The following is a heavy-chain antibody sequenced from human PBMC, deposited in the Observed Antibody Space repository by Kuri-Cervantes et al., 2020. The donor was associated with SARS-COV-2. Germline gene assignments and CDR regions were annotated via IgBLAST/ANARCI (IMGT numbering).Heavy chain of an antibody. CDR2: INPSGGST. J-gene: IGHJ4*02. CDR1: GYTFTSYY. Sequence: ASVKVSCKASGYTFTSYYMHWVRQAPGQGLEWMGIINPSGGSTSYAQKFQGRVTMTRDTSTSTAYMELRSLRSDDTAVYYCAVGTVHYFDYWGQGTLVTVSS. V-gene: IGHV1-46*01. D-gene: IGHD1-26*01. CDR3: AVGTVHYFDY.